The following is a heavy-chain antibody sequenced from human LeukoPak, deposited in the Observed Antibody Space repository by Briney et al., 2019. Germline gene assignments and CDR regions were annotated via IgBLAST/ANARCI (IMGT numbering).Heavy chain of an antibody. CDR1: GYTFTGYY. V-gene: IGHV1-2*06. CDR2: INPNSGGT. CDR3: ARVLRGYSGYDFAFDI. J-gene: IGHJ3*02. D-gene: IGHD5-12*01. Sequence: ASVKVSCKASGYTFTGYYMHWVRQAPGQGLEWMGRINPNSGGTNYAQKFQGRVTMTRDTSISTAYMELSRLRSDDTAVYYRARVLRGYSGYDFAFDIWGQGTMVTVSS.